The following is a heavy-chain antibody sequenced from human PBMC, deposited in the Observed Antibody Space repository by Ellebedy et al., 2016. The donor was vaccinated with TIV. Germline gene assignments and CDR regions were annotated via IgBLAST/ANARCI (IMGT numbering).Heavy chain of an antibody. D-gene: IGHD2-2*01. V-gene: IGHV4-38-2*02. CDR2: GYHSGST. CDR1: GYFISDGYY. J-gene: IGHJ6*03. CDR3: ARDGTVLVPAADMDV. Sequence: SETLSLTCTVSGYFISDGYYWGWIRQPPGKGLEWIGSGYHSGSTFYNPSLKSRVSISVDTTKNQFSLRLASVTAADTAVDYCARDGTVLVPAADMDVWGKGTTATVSS.